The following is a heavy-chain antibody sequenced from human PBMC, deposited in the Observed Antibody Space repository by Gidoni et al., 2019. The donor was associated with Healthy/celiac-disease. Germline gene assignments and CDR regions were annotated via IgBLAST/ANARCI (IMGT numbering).Heavy chain of an antibody. CDR1: GCTFSSYG. J-gene: IGHJ6*02. Sequence: QVQLVESGGGVVQPGRSLRLSCAASGCTFSSYGMHWARQAPGKGLEWVAVIWYDGSNKYYADSVKGRFTISRDNYKNTLYLQMNSLRAEDTAVYYCAREGQYHYCSGGSCYYYYYGMDVWGQGTTVTVSS. CDR3: AREGQYHYCSGGSCYYYYYGMDV. D-gene: IGHD2-15*01. CDR2: IWYDGSNK. V-gene: IGHV3-33*08.